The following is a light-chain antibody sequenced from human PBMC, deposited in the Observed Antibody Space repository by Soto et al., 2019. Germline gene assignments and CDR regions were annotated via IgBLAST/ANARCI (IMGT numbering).Light chain of an antibody. Sequence: QAVVTQPASVSGSPGQSITISCTGTSSDVGNYIFVSWYRQHPGKAPKLMIYDINNRPSGVSNRFSGSKSGNTASLTISGLQAEDEADYYCVSYTTSASYVFGTGTKVTV. CDR2: DIN. J-gene: IGLJ1*01. V-gene: IGLV2-14*01. CDR3: VSYTTSASYV. CDR1: SSDVGNYIF.